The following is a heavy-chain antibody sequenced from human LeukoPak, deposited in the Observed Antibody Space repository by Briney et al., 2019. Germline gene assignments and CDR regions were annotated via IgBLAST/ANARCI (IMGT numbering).Heavy chain of an antibody. Sequence: PGGSLRLSCAPSGFSLTSYAMTWVRQAPGEGLEWVSDISANGGKTYYSDSVEGRFTISRDISKNTLFLQMNSLKVEDTAVYYCARSVRGVIADAFNVWGQGTMVAVSS. CDR1: GFSLTSYA. CDR2: ISANGGKT. D-gene: IGHD3-10*01. J-gene: IGHJ3*01. CDR3: ARSVRGVIADAFNV. V-gene: IGHV3-23*01.